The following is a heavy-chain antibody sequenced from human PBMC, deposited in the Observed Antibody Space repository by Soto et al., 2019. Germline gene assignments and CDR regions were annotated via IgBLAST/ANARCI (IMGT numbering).Heavy chain of an antibody. J-gene: IGHJ4*02. CDR1: GGTSTSYT. D-gene: IGHD3-16*01. V-gene: IGHV1-69*02. CDR3: TTEKYGAGRVGVYY. Sequence: QVQLVQSGAEVKKPGSSLKVSCETSGGTSTSYTISWVRQAPGQGLQWMGRIVPTLRLTNYAQEFQGRLTITADTSTSTAHLELSSPTSEDAAVYYCTTEKYGAGRVGVYYWGQGTLVTVTS. CDR2: IVPTLRLT.